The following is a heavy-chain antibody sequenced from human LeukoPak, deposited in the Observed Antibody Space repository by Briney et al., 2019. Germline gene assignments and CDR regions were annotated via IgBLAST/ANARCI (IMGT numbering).Heavy chain of an antibody. Sequence: ASVKVFCKASGYTFTGYYMHWVRQAPGQGLEWMGWINPNSGGTNYAQKFQGRVTMTRDTSISTAYMELSRLRSDDTAVYYCASGVCSSTSCWDWFDPWGQGTLVTVSS. J-gene: IGHJ5*02. D-gene: IGHD2-2*01. CDR1: GYTFTGYY. V-gene: IGHV1-2*02. CDR2: INPNSGGT. CDR3: ASGVCSSTSCWDWFDP.